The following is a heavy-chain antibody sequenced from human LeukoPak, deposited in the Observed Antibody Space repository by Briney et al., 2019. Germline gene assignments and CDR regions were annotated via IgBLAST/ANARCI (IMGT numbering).Heavy chain of an antibody. CDR1: GYTFTGYY. CDR3: ARDRGDPPAFDY. D-gene: IGHD3-10*01. J-gene: IGHJ4*02. Sequence: ASVKVSCKSSGYTFTGYYMHWVRQAPGQGLEWMGWINPNSGGTNYAQKFQGRVTMTRDTSISTAYMELSRLRSDDTAVYYCARDRGDPPAFDYWGQGTLVTVPS. CDR2: INPNSGGT. V-gene: IGHV1-2*02.